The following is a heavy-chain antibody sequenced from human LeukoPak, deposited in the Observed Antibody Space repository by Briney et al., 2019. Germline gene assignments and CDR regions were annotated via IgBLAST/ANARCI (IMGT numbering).Heavy chain of an antibody. CDR3: ARRYYYDSRGYWYYFDY. D-gene: IGHD3-22*01. J-gene: IGHJ4*02. V-gene: IGHV4-34*01. CDR2: INHSGST. CDR1: GGSFSGYY. Sequence: SETLSLTCAVYGGSFSGYYWSWIRQPPGKGLEWIGEINHSGSTNYNPSLKSRVTISVDTSKNQFSLRLSSVTAADTAVYYCARRYYYDSRGYWYYFDYWGQGILVTVSS.